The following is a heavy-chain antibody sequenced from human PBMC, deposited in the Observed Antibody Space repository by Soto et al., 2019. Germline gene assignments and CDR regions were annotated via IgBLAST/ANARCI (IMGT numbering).Heavy chain of an antibody. CDR3: ARDGGRHSGGMDY. CDR1: GGTFSSYS. V-gene: IGHV1-69*01. CDR2: IIPIFGTA. Sequence: QVQLVQSGAEVKKPGSSVKVSCKASGGTFSSYSINWVRQAPGQGLEWMGEIIPIFGTATYAQKFQGRVTITADEATSTAYMELSSRRSEDTAVYYCARDGGRHSGGMDYWGQGTLVTVSS. D-gene: IGHD1-26*01. J-gene: IGHJ4*02.